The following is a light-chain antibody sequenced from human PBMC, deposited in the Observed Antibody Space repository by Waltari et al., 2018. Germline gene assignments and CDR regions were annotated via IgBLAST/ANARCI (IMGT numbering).Light chain of an antibody. V-gene: IGKV1-5*03. CDR3: QQYDSYSGYT. CDR2: QTS. Sequence: DIQMTQSPSTLSASVGDRVTISCRASQSISRYLAWYQQKPGKAPKLLIYQTSNLESGVPSRFSGSGSGTEFTLTISSLQSDDFASYYCQQYDSYSGYTFGQGTKLEI. J-gene: IGKJ2*01. CDR1: QSISRY.